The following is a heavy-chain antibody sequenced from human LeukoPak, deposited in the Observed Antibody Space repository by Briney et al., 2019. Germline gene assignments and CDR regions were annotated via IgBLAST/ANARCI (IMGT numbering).Heavy chain of an antibody. V-gene: IGHV1-18*01. CDR1: GYTFTSYG. J-gene: IGHJ4*02. Sequence: GASVKVSCKASGYTFTSYGISWVRQAPGQGLEWMGWISAYNGNTNYAQKLQGRVTMTTDTSTSTAYMELRSLRSDDTAVYYCARDYDILTGEPYYFDYWGQGTLVTVSS. CDR3: ARDYDILTGEPYYFDY. D-gene: IGHD3-9*01. CDR2: ISAYNGNT.